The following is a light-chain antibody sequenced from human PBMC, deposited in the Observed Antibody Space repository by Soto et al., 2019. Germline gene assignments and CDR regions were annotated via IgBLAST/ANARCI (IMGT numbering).Light chain of an antibody. J-gene: IGKJ5*01. CDR3: QPYDNLLFIT. CDR2: DAS. CDR1: QDISNY. V-gene: IGKV1-33*01. Sequence: DIQMTQSPSSLSASVGDRVTITCQASQDISNYLNWYQQKPGKAPKLLIYDASNLETGVPSRFGGSGCGTDFTFTISSLQPEDIATYYCQPYDNLLFITFGQGTRLEIK.